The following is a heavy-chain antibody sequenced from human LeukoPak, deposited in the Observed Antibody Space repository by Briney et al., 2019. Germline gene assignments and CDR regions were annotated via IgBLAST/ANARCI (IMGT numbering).Heavy chain of an antibody. J-gene: IGHJ3*02. Sequence: SSETLSLTCTVSGGSISSSSYYWGWIRQPPGKGLEWIGSIYYSGSTYYNPSLKSRVTISVDTSKNQFSLKLSSVTAADTAVYYCASSNRRCSDAFDIWGQGTMVTVSS. CDR2: IYYSGST. CDR3: ASSNRRCSDAFDI. D-gene: IGHD4-17*01. CDR1: GGSISSSSYY. V-gene: IGHV4-39*01.